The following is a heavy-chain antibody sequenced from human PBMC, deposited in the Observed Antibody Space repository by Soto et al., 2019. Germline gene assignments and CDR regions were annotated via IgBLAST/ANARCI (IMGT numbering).Heavy chain of an antibody. CDR2: ISNRGDT. V-gene: IGHV3-66*01. D-gene: IGHD2-15*01. J-gene: IGHJ3*02. CDR3: AREPRYCRGGSCSITGYAYDI. CDR1: GFIVSDTY. Sequence: EVQLVESGGGLVQPGGSLRLSCTASGFIVSDTYVNWVRQAPGKGLEWVSVISNRGDTHYADSVRGRFSLSRDISDNTLHLQMNILRVEDTAVYYCAREPRYCRGGSCSITGYAYDIWGQGTMVTVSS.